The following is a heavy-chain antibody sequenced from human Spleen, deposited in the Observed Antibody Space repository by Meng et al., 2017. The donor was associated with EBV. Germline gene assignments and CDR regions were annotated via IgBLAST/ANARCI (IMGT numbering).Heavy chain of an antibody. Sequence: QVQWVQSGAEVKKPGSSVKVSCKTSGGTFRSDAVSWVRQAPGQGLEWMGGLIPKSDAPYYAQKFQDRVTITADESTSTHYMDLSGLRSEDTAVYYCASESGRGFTPDYWGQGTLVTVSS. CDR1: GGTFRSDA. J-gene: IGHJ4*02. CDR2: LIPKSDAP. V-gene: IGHV1-69*01. CDR3: ASESGRGFTPDY. D-gene: IGHD3-10*01.